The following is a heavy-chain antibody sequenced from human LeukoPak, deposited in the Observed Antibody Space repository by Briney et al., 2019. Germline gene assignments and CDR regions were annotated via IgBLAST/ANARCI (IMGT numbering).Heavy chain of an antibody. Sequence: SETLSLTCSVSGGSISTYYWSWVRQSPGKGLEWIGHIDYSGSTNYNPSLKSRVTISVDTSKNQFSLKLSSVTAADTAVYYCARETSQKGAHYMDVWGKGTTVTISS. D-gene: IGHD3-16*01. J-gene: IGHJ6*03. V-gene: IGHV4-59*13. CDR1: GGSISTYY. CDR2: IDYSGST. CDR3: ARETSQKGAHYMDV.